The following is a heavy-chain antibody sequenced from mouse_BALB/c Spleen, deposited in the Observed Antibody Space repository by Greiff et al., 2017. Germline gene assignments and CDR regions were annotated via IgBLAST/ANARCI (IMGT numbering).Heavy chain of an antibody. CDR2: IDPANGNT. CDR3: ARPPAPGDAIDY. J-gene: IGHJ4*01. Sequence: EVQLQQSGAELVKPGASVKLSCTASGFNIKDTYMHWVKQRPEQGLEWIGRIDPANGNTKYDPKFPGKDTITADTSSNTAYLQLSSLTSEDTAVYYCARPPAPGDAIDYWGQGTSVTVSA. V-gene: IGHV14-3*02. CDR1: GFNIKDTY.